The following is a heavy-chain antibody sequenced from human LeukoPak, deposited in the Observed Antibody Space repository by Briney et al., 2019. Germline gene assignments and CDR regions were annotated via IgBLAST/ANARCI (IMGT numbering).Heavy chain of an antibody. J-gene: IGHJ4*02. CDR2: IIPIFGTA. CDR1: GGTFSIYA. Sequence: ASVKVSCKASGGTFSIYAISWVRQAPGQGLEWMGGIIPIFGTANYAQKFQGRVTITADESTSTAYMELSSLRSEDTAVYYCARLIAVAGTGHFDYWGQGTLVTVSS. D-gene: IGHD6-19*01. CDR3: ARLIAVAGTGHFDY. V-gene: IGHV1-69*13.